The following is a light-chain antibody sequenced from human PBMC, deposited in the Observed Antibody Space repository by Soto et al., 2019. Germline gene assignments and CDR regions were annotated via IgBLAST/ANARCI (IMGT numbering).Light chain of an antibody. V-gene: IGLV2-14*01. CDR2: EVN. Sequence: QSALTQPASVSGSPGQSITISCTGTSSDVGGHDYVSWYQQNAGKAPKLVIYEVNSRPSGVSDRFSGSKSGNTASLTISGLQAEDEADYYCAAWDDSLNGPVFGTGTKVTVL. CDR1: SSDVGGHDY. CDR3: AAWDDSLNGPV. J-gene: IGLJ1*01.